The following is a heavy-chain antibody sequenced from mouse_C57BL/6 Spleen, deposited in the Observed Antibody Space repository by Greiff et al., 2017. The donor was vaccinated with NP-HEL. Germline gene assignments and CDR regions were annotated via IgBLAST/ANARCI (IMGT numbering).Heavy chain of an antibody. D-gene: IGHD1-1*01. V-gene: IGHV5-4*01. CDR1: GFTFSSYA. J-gene: IGHJ4*01. CDR2: ISDGGSYT. Sequence: EVQRVESGGGLVKPGGSLKLSCAASGFTFSSYAMSWVRQTPEKRLEWVATISDGGSYTYYPDNVKGRFTISRDNAKNNLYLQMSHLKSEDTAMYYCARDRPTVDAMDYWGQGTSVTVSS. CDR3: ARDRPTVDAMDY.